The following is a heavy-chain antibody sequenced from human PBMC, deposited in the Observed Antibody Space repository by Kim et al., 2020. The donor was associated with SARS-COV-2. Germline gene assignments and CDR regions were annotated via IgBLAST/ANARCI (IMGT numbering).Heavy chain of an antibody. J-gene: IGHJ4*02. CDR3: ARTDSSGYYPLKSDY. D-gene: IGHD3-22*01. V-gene: IGHV1-18*01. Sequence: ASVKVSCKASGYTFTSYGISWVRQAPGQGLEWMGWISAYNGNTNYAQKLQGRVTMTTDTSTSTAYMELRSLRSDDTAVYYCARTDSSGYYPLKSDYWGQGTLVTVSS. CDR2: ISAYNGNT. CDR1: GYTFTSYG.